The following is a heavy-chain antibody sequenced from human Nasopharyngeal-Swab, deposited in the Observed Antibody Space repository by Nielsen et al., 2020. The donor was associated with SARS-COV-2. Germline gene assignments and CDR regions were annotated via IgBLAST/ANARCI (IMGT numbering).Heavy chain of an antibody. CDR3: AREHYDFWSGYLPYYYYGMDV. V-gene: IGHV1-2*06. D-gene: IGHD3-3*01. J-gene: IGHJ6*02. Sequence: ASVKVSCKASGYTFTGYYMHWVRQAPGQGLEWMGRINPNSGGTNYAQKFQGRVTMTRDTSISTAYMELSRLRSDDTAVYYCAREHYDFWSGYLPYYYYGMDVWSQGTTVTVSS. CDR1: GYTFTGYY. CDR2: INPNSGGT.